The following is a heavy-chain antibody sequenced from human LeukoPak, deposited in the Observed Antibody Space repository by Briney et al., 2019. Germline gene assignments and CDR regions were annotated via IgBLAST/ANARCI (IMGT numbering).Heavy chain of an antibody. CDR3: ARDAVGSSYFDY. V-gene: IGHV4-59*12. D-gene: IGHD6-6*01. Sequence: SETLSLTCTVSGGSISPYFWSWLRQPPGKGLEWRGYIYYTGSTNYNPSLKSRVTISIDASKNQLSLKLDSVTAADTAMYYCARDAVGSSYFDYWGQGTLVAVSS. CDR1: GGSISPYF. J-gene: IGHJ4*02. CDR2: IYYTGST.